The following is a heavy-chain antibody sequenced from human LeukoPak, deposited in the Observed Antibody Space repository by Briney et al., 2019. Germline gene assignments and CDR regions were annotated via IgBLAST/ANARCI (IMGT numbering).Heavy chain of an antibody. Sequence: GASVKVSCKASGYTFTSYYMHWVRQAPGQGLEWMGWINPNSGGTNYAQKFQGRVTMTRDTSISTAYMELSRLRSDDTAVYYCASGVAAAGTALELDYWGQGTLVTVSS. J-gene: IGHJ4*02. CDR3: ASGVAAAGTALELDY. V-gene: IGHV1-2*02. D-gene: IGHD6-13*01. CDR2: INPNSGGT. CDR1: GYTFTSYY.